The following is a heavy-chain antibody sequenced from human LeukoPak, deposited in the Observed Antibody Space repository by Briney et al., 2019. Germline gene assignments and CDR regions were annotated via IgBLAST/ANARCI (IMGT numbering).Heavy chain of an antibody. D-gene: IGHD3-10*01. Sequence: NPSETLSLTCTVSGGSISSYYWSWIRQPAGKGLEWIGRIYNSGRTNYNTNYNPPLSSRVTMSVDTSKNQFSLKLNSVTAADTAVYFCARAIWYGSGTTAFDYWGQGTLVTVSS. CDR3: ARAIWYGSGTTAFDY. CDR1: GGSISSYY. V-gene: IGHV4-4*07. J-gene: IGHJ4*02. CDR2: IYNSGRT.